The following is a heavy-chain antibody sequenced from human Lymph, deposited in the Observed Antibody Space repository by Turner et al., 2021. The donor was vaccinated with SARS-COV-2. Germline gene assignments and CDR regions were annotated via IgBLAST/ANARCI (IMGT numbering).Heavy chain of an antibody. V-gene: IGHV4-59*08. D-gene: IGHD1-1*01. CDR2: FYKIRSI. Sequence: QVQLQESGPGLVRPSETLSLTCTVAGVSISSQSWSWIRQSPGRGLEWIGYFYKIRSIDYNPTLRSRVTISVDTSKNQLSLNLISMTAADTAVYYWARHQGSTSGYDHGMNVWGQGTAVIVSS. CDR3: ARHQGSTSGYDHGMNV. J-gene: IGHJ6*02. CDR1: GVSISSQS.